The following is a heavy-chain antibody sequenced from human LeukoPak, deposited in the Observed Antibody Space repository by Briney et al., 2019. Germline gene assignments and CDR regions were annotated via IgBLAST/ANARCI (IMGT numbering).Heavy chain of an antibody. Sequence: APVNNSFMASVWIYPQYQWHALGPAPGQGLEWMGWISPNSDDTKYAQKFRGRVNMTRDTSISTAYMELSRLRSDDTAIYYCVRGGFDYWGEGSLVTV. V-gene: IGHV1-2*03. CDR3: VRGGFDY. CDR2: ISPNSDDT. CDR1: SVWIYPQYQ. J-gene: IGHJ4*02.